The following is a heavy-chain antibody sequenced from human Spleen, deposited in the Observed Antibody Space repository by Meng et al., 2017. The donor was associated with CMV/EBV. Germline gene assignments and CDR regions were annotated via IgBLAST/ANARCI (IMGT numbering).Heavy chain of an antibody. Sequence: GGSLRLSCAASGFSFSDYGMHWVRQAPGKGLEWVAFVRYDGNTKYYADSVKGRFTISRDNSKDTVYLQMNSPRTDDTAIYYCAKEPGSRWELRSSDLEYWGHLTLLTVSS. D-gene: IGHD1-26*01. J-gene: IGHJ4*01. CDR3: AKEPGSRWELRSSDLEY. CDR1: GFSFSDYG. V-gene: IGHV3-30*02. CDR2: VRYDGNTK.